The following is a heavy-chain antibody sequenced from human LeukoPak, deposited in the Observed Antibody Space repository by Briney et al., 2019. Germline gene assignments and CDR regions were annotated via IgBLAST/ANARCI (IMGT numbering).Heavy chain of an antibody. D-gene: IGHD2-2*01. CDR2: IYYSGST. J-gene: IGHJ3*02. CDR1: GGSISSGDYY. Sequence: SETLSLTCTVSGGSISSGDYYWSWIRQPPGKGLEWIGYIYYSGSTYYNPSFKSRVTISVDTSKNQFSLKLSSVTAADTAVYNCARDCSSTSDVDAFDIWGQGTMVTVSS. CDR3: ARDCSSTSDVDAFDI. V-gene: IGHV4-30-4*08.